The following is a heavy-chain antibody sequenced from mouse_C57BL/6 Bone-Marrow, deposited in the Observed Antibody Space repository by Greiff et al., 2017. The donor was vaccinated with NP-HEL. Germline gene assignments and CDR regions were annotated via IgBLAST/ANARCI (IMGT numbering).Heavy chain of an antibody. J-gene: IGHJ1*03. V-gene: IGHV5-9-1*02. Sequence: EVHLVESGEGLVKPGGSLKLSCAASGFTFSSYAMSWVRQTPEKRLEWVAYISSGGDYIYYADTVKGRFTISRDNARNTLYRQMSSLKSEDTAMYYCTRGGLLLRYWYFDVWGTGTTVTVSS. D-gene: IGHD1-1*01. CDR2: ISSGGDYI. CDR1: GFTFSSYA. CDR3: TRGGLLLRYWYFDV.